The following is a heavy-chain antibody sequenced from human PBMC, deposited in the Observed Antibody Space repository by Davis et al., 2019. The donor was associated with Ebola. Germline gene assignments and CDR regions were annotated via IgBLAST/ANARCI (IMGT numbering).Heavy chain of an antibody. D-gene: IGHD6-19*01. Sequence: KVSCKASGYTFTGYYMHWVRQMPGKGLEWMGIIYPGDSDTRYSPSFQGQVTISADKSMSTAYLQWSSLKASDTAIYYCALLPYRSSWNDGFDFWGQGTMVTVS. CDR1: GYTFTGYY. V-gene: IGHV5-51*01. CDR2: IYPGDSDT. J-gene: IGHJ3*01. CDR3: ALLPYRSSWNDGFDF.